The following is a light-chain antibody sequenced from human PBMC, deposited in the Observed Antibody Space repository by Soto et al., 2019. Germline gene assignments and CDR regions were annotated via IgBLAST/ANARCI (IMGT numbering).Light chain of an antibody. V-gene: IGLV2-14*01. CDR1: SSDVGGYKF. CDR2: EVS. J-gene: IGLJ1*01. Sequence: QSVLTQPASVSGSPGQSITISCTGTSSDVGGYKFVSWYQQHPGKAPKLIIYEVSNRPSGFSSRFSGSKSGNTASLTISGLQAEDEADYYCGSYTGSIYVFGTGTKLTVL. CDR3: GSYTGSIYV.